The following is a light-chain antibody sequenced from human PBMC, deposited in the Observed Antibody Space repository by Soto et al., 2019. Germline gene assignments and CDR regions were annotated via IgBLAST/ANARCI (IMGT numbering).Light chain of an antibody. Sequence: QSVLTQRPSVSGAPGQRVTISCTGSSSNIGAGYDVHWYQQLPGTAPKLLIYGNSNRPSGVPDRFSGSKSGTSASLAITGLQAEDEADYYCQSYDSSLSGSGVFGGGTKLTVL. CDR1: SSNIGAGYD. CDR3: QSYDSSLSGSGV. CDR2: GNS. J-gene: IGLJ3*02. V-gene: IGLV1-40*01.